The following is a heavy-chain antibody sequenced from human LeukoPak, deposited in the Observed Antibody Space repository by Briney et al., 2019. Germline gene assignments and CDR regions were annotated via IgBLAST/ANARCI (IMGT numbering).Heavy chain of an antibody. D-gene: IGHD1-26*01. CDR3: AIPAATAKGDVDY. J-gene: IGHJ4*02. Sequence: ASVKVSCKASGYTFTGYYMHWVRQAPGQGLEWMGWINPNSGGTNYAKKFQGRVTMTRDTSISTAYMALSRLRSDDTAVYYCAIPAATAKGDVDYWGQGTLVTVSS. V-gene: IGHV1-2*02. CDR2: INPNSGGT. CDR1: GYTFTGYY.